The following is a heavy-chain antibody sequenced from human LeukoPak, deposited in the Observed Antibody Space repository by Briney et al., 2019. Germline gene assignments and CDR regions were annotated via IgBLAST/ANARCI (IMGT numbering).Heavy chain of an antibody. J-gene: IGHJ5*02. CDR1: GYTFTSYY. D-gene: IGHD3-22*01. Sequence: GASVKVSCKASGYTFTSYYMHWVRQAPGQGLEWMGRIIPILGIANYAQKFQGRVTITADKSTSTAYMELSSLRSEDTAVYYCAELTEGITMIKSGNWFDPWGQGTLVTVSS. V-gene: IGHV1-69*02. CDR2: IIPILGIA. CDR3: AELTEGITMIKSGNWFDP.